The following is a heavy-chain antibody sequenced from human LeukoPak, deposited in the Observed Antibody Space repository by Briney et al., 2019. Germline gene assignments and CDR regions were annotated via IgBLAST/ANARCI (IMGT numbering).Heavy chain of an antibody. V-gene: IGHV3-48*04. CDR1: GFTFSSYS. J-gene: IGHJ4*02. D-gene: IGHD4-23*01. Sequence: HPGGSLRLSCAASGFTFSSYSMNWVRQAPGKGLGWVSYISSSGSDIYYADSVKGRFTISRDNAKNSLYLHMNSLRAEDTAVYYCARDYGGSSPFDYWGQGTLVTVSS. CDR3: ARDYGGSSPFDY. CDR2: ISSSGSDI.